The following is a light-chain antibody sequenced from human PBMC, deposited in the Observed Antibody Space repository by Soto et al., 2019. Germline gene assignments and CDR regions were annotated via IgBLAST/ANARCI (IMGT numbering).Light chain of an antibody. CDR3: QQYDSSGT. CDR2: GAS. V-gene: IGKV3-20*01. J-gene: IGKJ1*01. CDR1: QSVSSSY. Sequence: EIVLTQSPGTLSLSPGERATLSCRASQSVSSSYLAWYQQKPGQAPRLLIYGASSRATGIPDRFSGSGSGTDFTLTISRLEPEDFAVYYCQQYDSSGTFGQGTTVDIK.